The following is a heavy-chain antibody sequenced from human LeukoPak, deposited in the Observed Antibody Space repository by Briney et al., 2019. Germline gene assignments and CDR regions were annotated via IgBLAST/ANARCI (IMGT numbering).Heavy chain of an antibody. CDR3: AKDNYYDSSGYFDY. J-gene: IGHJ4*02. Sequence: GGSLRLSCAASGFTFSSYAMSWVRQAPGKGLEWVSGISWNSGSIGYADSVKGRFTISRDNAKNSLYLQMNSLRAEDTALYYCAKDNYYDSSGYFDYWGQGTLVTVSS. V-gene: IGHV3-9*01. CDR1: GFTFSSYA. CDR2: ISWNSGSI. D-gene: IGHD3-22*01.